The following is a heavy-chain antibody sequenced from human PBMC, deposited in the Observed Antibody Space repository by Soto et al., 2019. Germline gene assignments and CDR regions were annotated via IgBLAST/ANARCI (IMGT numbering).Heavy chain of an antibody. V-gene: IGHV3-23*01. J-gene: IGHJ4*02. D-gene: IGHD6-19*01. CDR2: IGGSGGST. CDR3: AKRGYSSGWPDY. Sequence: GGSLRLSCAASGFTFSSYAMSWVRQAPGKGLEWVSAIGGSGGSTYYADSVKGRFTISRDNSKNTLYLQMNSLRAEDTAVYYCAKRGYSSGWPDYWGQGTLVTVSS. CDR1: GFTFSSYA.